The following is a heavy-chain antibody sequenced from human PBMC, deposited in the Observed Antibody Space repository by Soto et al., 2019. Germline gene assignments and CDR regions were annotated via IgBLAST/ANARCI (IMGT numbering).Heavy chain of an antibody. D-gene: IGHD2-2*01. CDR1: GYTFSNYG. V-gene: IGHV1-18*01. J-gene: IGHJ5*02. CDR3: ARVVPGADAWFGA. Sequence: QVQLVQSGGEVKRPGASVKVSCKTSGYTFSNYGITWVRQAPGQPIEWLGWISLYSDGTNYAQKFQGRVSMTTDTSTTTAYMELRSLRSDDTAVYYCARVVPGADAWFGAWCQGTLVTVSS. CDR2: ISLYSDGT.